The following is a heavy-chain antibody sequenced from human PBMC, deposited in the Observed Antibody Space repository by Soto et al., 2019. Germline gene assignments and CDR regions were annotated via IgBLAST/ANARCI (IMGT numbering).Heavy chain of an antibody. Sequence: PSETLSLTCAVYGGSFSGYYGSWIRQPPGKGLEWIGEINHSGSTNYNPSLKSRVTISVDTSKNQFSLKLSSVTAADTAVYYCARGQQQLIHYFDYWGQGTLVTVS. D-gene: IGHD6-13*01. CDR3: ARGQQQLIHYFDY. CDR2: INHSGST. CDR1: GGSFSGYY. J-gene: IGHJ4*02. V-gene: IGHV4-34*01.